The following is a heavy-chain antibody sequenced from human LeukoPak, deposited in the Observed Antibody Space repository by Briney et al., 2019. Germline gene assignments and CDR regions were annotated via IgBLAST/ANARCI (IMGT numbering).Heavy chain of an antibody. CDR1: GFTFSSYE. J-gene: IGHJ4*02. Sequence: GGSLRLSCAASGFTFSSYEMNWVRQAPGKGLEWLGLITSKAYGGTTDLAASVKGRFSISRDESKPIAYLQMNSLKIEDTGVYYCTREVERGGSYWGGDSWGQGTLVTVSS. V-gene: IGHV3-49*04. D-gene: IGHD1-26*01. CDR3: TREVERGGSYWGGDS. CDR2: ITSKAYGGTT.